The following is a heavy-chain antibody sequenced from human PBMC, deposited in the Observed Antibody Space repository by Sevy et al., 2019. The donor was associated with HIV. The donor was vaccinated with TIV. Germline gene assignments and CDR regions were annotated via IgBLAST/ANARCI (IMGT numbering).Heavy chain of an antibody. CDR1: GLNFDDYG. D-gene: IGHD2-21*02. CDR2: INWNGVGT. V-gene: IGHV3-20*04. Sequence: GRSLRLSCAASGLNFDDYGMSWVRQAPGKGLEWVSAINWNGVGTSNADSVKGRFTISRDNAKNSLYVQMNSLRAEDTAFYYCARERSRGGDCYYFDYWGQGTSVTVSS. CDR3: ARERSRGGDCYYFDY. J-gene: IGHJ4*02.